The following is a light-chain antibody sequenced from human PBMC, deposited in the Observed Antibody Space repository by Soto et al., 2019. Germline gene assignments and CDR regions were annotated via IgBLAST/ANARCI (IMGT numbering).Light chain of an antibody. CDR2: DAS. V-gene: IGKV3-11*01. Sequence: EIVLTQSPATLSLSPGERATLSCRASQSVSSYLAWYQQKPGQAPRLLIYDASNRATGIPARFSGRGSGTDFNLTISSLEPADFAVYYCQQRSNWLTFGGGTKVEIK. CDR3: QQRSNWLT. CDR1: QSVSSY. J-gene: IGKJ4*01.